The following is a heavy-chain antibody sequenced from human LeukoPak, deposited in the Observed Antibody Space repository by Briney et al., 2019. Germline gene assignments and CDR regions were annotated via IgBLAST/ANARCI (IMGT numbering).Heavy chain of an antibody. J-gene: IGHJ3*02. V-gene: IGHV3-9*01. D-gene: IGHD6-13*01. CDR3: AKDGAAAAKDAFDI. CDR2: ISWNSGSI. Sequence: QTGGSLRLSCAASGFTLDDYAMHWVRHAPGKGLEWVLGISWNSGSIGYADSVKGRFTISRDNAKNSLYLQMNSLRAEDTALYYCAKDGAAAAKDAFDIWGQGTMVTVSS. CDR1: GFTLDDYA.